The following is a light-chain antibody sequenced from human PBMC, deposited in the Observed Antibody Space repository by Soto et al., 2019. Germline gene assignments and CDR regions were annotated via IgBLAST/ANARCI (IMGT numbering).Light chain of an antibody. CDR2: RNI. V-gene: IGLV1-47*01. CDR1: SSNIGSNF. Sequence: QSVLTQPPSASGTPGQRVTISCSGSSSNIGSNFVFWYQQLPGTAPKLLMYRNIQRPSGVPDRFSGSKSGTSASLAISGLRSEDEADYYCAAWDDSLSDYVFGTGTKVTVL. CDR3: AAWDDSLSDYV. J-gene: IGLJ1*01.